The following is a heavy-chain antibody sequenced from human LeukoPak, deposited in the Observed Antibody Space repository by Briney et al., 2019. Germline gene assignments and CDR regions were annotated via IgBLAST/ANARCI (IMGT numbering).Heavy chain of an antibody. D-gene: IGHD4/OR15-4a*01. V-gene: IGHV1-8*01. CDR1: GYTFTNYD. J-gene: IGHJ4*02. CDR3: ARDFFNDYGGT. Sequence: ASVKVSCKASGYTFTNYDINWVRQATGRGLEWMGWMNPTSGNTGYAQKFQGRVTMTRNTSISTAYMELSSLRSEDTAVYYCARDFFNDYGGTWGQGTLVTVSS. CDR2: MNPTSGNT.